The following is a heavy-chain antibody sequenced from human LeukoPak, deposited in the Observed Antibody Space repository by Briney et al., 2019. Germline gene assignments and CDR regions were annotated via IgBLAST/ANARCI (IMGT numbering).Heavy chain of an antibody. CDR1: GYTLTELS. V-gene: IGHV1-24*01. CDR2: FDPEDGET. CDR3: ASRSPYSGYDLFDY. D-gene: IGHD5-12*01. Sequence: ASVKVSCKVSGYTLTELSMHWVRQAPGKGLEWMGGFDPEDGETIYAQKFQGRVTMTEDTSTDTAYMELSSLRSEDTAVYYCASRSPYSGYDLFDYWGQGTLVTVSS. J-gene: IGHJ4*02.